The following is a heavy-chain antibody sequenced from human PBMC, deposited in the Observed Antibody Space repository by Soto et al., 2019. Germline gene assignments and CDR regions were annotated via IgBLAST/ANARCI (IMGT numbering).Heavy chain of an antibody. J-gene: IGHJ4*02. D-gene: IGHD6-25*01. CDR2: LSSSSSTI. Sequence: EVQLVESGGGLVQPGGSLRLSCAASGFTFSSYSMNWVRQAPGKGLEWVSYLSSSSSTIYYADSVKGRFTISRENAKNPLYRQKNSLRDDDTAVYYCARESGHNSFDSWGQGTLVTVSS. CDR3: ARESGHNSFDS. V-gene: IGHV3-48*02. CDR1: GFTFSSYS.